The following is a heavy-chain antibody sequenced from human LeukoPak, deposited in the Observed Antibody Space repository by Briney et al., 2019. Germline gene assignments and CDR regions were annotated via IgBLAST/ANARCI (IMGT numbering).Heavy chain of an antibody. CDR2: ISGSGGST. CDR3: AKEGGAVAGGFDF. J-gene: IGHJ4*02. V-gene: IGHV3-23*01. CDR1: GGSISSSN. Sequence: GTLSLTCAVSGGSISSSNWWSWVRQPPGKGLEWVSAISGSGGSTYYADSVKGRFTFSRDNSKNTLYLQMNSLRAEDTAVYYCAKEGGAVAGGFDFWGQGTLVTVSS. D-gene: IGHD6-19*01.